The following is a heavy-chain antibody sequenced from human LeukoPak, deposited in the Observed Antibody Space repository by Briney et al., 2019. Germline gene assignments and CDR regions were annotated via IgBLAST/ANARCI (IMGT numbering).Heavy chain of an antibody. V-gene: IGHV5-51*01. CDR2: VYPGDSDT. CDR3: ARSPNYYSGRSAFSASFDY. CDR1: GYSFTNYW. Sequence: KAGESLRISCKGSGYSFTNYWIGWVRQMPGKGLEWMGIVYPGDSDTRYSPSFQGQVTFSADKSIITAYLQWSSLKASDTAMYYCARSPNYYSGRSAFSASFDYWGQGTLVTVSS. J-gene: IGHJ4*02. D-gene: IGHD3-10*01.